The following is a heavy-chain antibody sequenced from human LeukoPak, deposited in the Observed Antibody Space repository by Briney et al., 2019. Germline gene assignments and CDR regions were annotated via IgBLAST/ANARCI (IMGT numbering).Heavy chain of an antibody. D-gene: IGHD3-22*01. Sequence: ASVKVSCKTSGYSFTGYYMHWVRQAPGQGLEWMGWINPNSGDTNYARKFQARVTMTRDTSISTAYMELSRLRSDDSAVYYCARPRNYYDSSGYYDYWGQGTLVTVSS. CDR3: ARPRNYYDSSGYYDY. V-gene: IGHV1-2*02. J-gene: IGHJ4*02. CDR2: INPNSGDT. CDR1: GYSFTGYY.